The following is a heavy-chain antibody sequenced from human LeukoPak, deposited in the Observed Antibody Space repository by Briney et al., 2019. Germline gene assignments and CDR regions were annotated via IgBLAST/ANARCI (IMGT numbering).Heavy chain of an antibody. CDR2: IHHGGTT. CDR1: GGSITSGNW. Sequence: SGTLSLTCAVSGGSITSGNWWTWVRQSPGQGLEWIGEIHHGGTTNYNPSLKSRVTISVDTSKNQFSLKLSSVTAADTAVYYCAGWYYYGSGSLNYNWFDPWGQGTLVTVSS. D-gene: IGHD3-10*01. V-gene: IGHV4-4*02. CDR3: AGWYYYGSGSLNYNWFDP. J-gene: IGHJ5*02.